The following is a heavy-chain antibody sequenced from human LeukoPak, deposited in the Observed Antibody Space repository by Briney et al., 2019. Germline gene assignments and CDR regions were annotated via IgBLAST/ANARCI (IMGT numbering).Heavy chain of an antibody. CDR2: ISGSGGST. CDR3: AKDRSYYYDSSGYFDY. J-gene: IGHJ4*02. V-gene: IGHV3-23*01. D-gene: IGHD3-22*01. Sequence: GGSLRLSCAASGFTFSSYAMNWVRQAPGKGLEWVSGISGSGGSTYYADSVKGRFTISRDNSKNTLYLQMNSLRAEDTAVYYCAKDRSYYYDSSGYFDYWGQGTLVTVSS. CDR1: GFTFSSYA.